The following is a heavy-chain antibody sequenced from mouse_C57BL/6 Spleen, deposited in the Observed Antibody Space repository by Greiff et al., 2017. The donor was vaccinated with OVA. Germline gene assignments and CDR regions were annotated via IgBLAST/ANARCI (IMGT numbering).Heavy chain of an antibody. CDR3: ARQDYGSSYRYFDV. D-gene: IGHD1-1*01. V-gene: IGHV5-9*01. Sequence: DVMLVESGGGLVKPGGSLKLSCAASGFTFSSYTMSWVRQTPEKRLEWVATISGGGGNTYYPDSVKGRFTISRDNAKNTLYLQMSSLRSEDTALYYCARQDYGSSYRYFDVWGTGTTVTVSS. J-gene: IGHJ1*03. CDR2: ISGGGGNT. CDR1: GFTFSSYT.